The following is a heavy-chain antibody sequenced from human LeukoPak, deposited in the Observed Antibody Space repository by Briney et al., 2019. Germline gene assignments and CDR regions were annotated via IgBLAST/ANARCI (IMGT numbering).Heavy chain of an antibody. CDR2: ITSSGATT. J-gene: IGHJ4*02. Sequence: PGGSLRLSCAASGFTISTYAMTWVRQAPGKGLEWVSSITSSGATTYYADSVKGRFTISRDISKNTLYLQMNCLTAEDSAVYYCAKEFIAGDGHVDCDSWGQGTLVTVSS. CDR3: AKEFIAGDGHVDCDS. CDR1: GFTISTYA. D-gene: IGHD5-24*01. V-gene: IGHV3-23*01.